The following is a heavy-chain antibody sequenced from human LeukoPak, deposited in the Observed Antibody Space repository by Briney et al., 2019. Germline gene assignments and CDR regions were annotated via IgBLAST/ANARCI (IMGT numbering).Heavy chain of an antibody. V-gene: IGHV3-53*01. CDR3: AIHDSSGYYHGAFDI. Sequence: PGGSLRLSCAASGFTVSSNYMSWVRQAPGKGLEWVSVIYSGGSTYYADSVKGRFTISRDNSKNTLYLQMNSLRAEDTAVYYCAIHDSSGYYHGAFDIWGQGTMVTVSS. D-gene: IGHD3-22*01. CDR1: GFTVSSNY. CDR2: IYSGGST. J-gene: IGHJ3*02.